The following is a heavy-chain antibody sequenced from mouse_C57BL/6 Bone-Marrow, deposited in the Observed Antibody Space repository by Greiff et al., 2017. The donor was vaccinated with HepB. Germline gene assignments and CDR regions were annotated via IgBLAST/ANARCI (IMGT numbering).Heavy chain of an antibody. D-gene: IGHD2-3*01. J-gene: IGHJ2*01. V-gene: IGHV5-6*02. CDR3: TKHDEYFDY. CDR2: ISSGGSYT. CDR1: GFTFSSYG. Sequence: DVMLVESGGDLVKPGGSLKLSCAASGFTFSSYGMSWVRQTPDKRLEWVATISSGGSYTYYPDSVKGRFTISRDNAKNTLYLQMSSLKSEDTAMYYSTKHDEYFDYWGQGTTLTVSS.